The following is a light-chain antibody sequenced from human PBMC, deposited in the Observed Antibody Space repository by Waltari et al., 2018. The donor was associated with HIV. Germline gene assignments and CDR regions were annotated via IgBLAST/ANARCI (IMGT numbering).Light chain of an antibody. V-gene: IGLV1-40*01. CDR2: GAN. CDR3: QSFDRTLSSYV. CDR1: TSTLEPNFD. Sequence: QAALTQPPSVSGAPGQRLSLSCTGTTSTLEPNFDIHWYQFVAGAVPKLILYGANKRPTGVSDRFSGSRSDTSASLAITGLRADDEATYYCQSFDRTLSSYVFGTGTTVSVL. J-gene: IGLJ1*01.